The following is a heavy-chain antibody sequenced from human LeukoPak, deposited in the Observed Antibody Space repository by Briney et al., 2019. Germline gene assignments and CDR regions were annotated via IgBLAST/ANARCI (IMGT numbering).Heavy chain of an antibody. CDR2: INPHSGGT. CDR3: VREGNELLSKNFDY. V-gene: IGHV1-2*02. CDR1: GFTYTGYY. J-gene: IGHJ4*02. Sequence: ASVKVSCKASGFTYTGYYIHWVRQAPGQGLEWMGYINPHSGGTNSPQKFQGRVTMTTDTSISAAYMELSSLISDDTAMYYCVREGNELLSKNFDYWGQGTLVTVSS. D-gene: IGHD2-21*02.